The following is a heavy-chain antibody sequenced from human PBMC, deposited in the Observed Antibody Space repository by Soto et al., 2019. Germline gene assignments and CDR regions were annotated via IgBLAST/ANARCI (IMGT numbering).Heavy chain of an antibody. CDR3: AREEGSSNMGTFPFYYLDV. J-gene: IGHJ6*03. CDR1: GGTFTNDT. Sequence: QVQLVQSGPEVKKSGSSVKVSCKLSGGTFTNDTISWLRRAPGQGLEWMGRIIPILGTGNYAQKFQGRVTITEDKSTNTGYMKLSSLTYEDTAVYYCAREEGSSNMGTFPFYYLDVWGNGTTVTVSS. D-gene: IGHD7-27*01. V-gene: IGHV1-69*08. CDR2: IIPILGTG.